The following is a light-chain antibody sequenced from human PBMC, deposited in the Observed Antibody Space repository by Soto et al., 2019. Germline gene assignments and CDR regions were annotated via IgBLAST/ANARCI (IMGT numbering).Light chain of an antibody. J-gene: IGLJ2*01. CDR2: EVS. CDR1: SSDVGGYNY. V-gene: IGLV2-8*01. CDR3: SSYAGSNGVV. Sequence: QSALTQPPSASGSPGQSVTISCTGTSSDVGGYNYVSWYQQHPGKAPKLMIYEVSKRPSGVPERFSGSKSGNTASLTVSGXXAEDEADYYCSSYAGSNGVVFGGGTKLTVL.